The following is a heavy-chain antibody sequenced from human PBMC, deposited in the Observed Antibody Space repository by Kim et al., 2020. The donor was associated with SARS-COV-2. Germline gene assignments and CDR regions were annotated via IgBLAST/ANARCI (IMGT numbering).Heavy chain of an antibody. CDR3: TKRPCTYTDGPLDF. CDR1: GFTFSDYA. J-gene: IGHJ3*01. V-gene: IGHV3-23*01. Sequence: GGSLRLSCSASGFTFSDYAISWVRRAPGKGLKCISSTSSNSDATYYADSVEGRFTISRDNSKNTLYLQMNTLGAEDTALYYCTKRPCTYTDGPLDFWAQGTMVTVSS. D-gene: IGHD2-2*01. CDR2: TSSNSDAT.